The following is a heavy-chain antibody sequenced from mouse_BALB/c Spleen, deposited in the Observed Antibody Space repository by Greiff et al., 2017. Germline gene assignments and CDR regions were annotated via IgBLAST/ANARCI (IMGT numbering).Heavy chain of an antibody. CDR2: INPSNGRT. CDR3: ARSYYGNYELFAY. Sequence: QVHVKQPGAELVKPGASVKLSCKASGYTFTSYWMHWVKQRPGQGLEWIGEINPSNGRTNYNEKFKSKATLTVDKSSSTAYMQLSSLTSEDSAVYYCARSYYGNYELFAYWGQGTLVTVSA. J-gene: IGHJ3*01. D-gene: IGHD2-10*01. V-gene: IGHV1S81*02. CDR1: GYTFTSYW.